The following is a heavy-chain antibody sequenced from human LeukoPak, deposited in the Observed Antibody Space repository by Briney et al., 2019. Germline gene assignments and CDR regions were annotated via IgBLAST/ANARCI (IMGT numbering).Heavy chain of an antibody. Sequence: GGSLRLSCAASGFTLTGYALSWVRQAPGKGLEWVSTITGGGGSTYYTDSVKGRFSVSGDNSKNTLYLQMNSLRAEDTAVYFCAKFSESKGKAFDIWGQGTMVTVSS. J-gene: IGHJ3*02. CDR3: AKFSESKGKAFDI. D-gene: IGHD6-25*01. CDR1: GFTLTGYA. V-gene: IGHV3-23*01. CDR2: ITGGGGST.